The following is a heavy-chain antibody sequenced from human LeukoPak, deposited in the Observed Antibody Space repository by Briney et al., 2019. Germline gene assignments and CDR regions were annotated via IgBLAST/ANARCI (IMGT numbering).Heavy chain of an antibody. J-gene: IGHJ4*02. Sequence: TGGSLRLSCAASGFTFSSYSMNWVRQAPGKGPEWVSFISDSGGITYYADSVKGRFTISRDNSKNTLYLQMNSLRAEDTAVYYCAKNTQYSGYYDCWGQGTLVAVSS. CDR2: ISDSGGIT. V-gene: IGHV3-23*01. CDR3: AKNTQYSGYYDC. D-gene: IGHD6-6*01. CDR1: GFTFSSYS.